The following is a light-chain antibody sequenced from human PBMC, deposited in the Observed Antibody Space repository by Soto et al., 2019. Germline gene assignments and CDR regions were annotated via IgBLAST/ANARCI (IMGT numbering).Light chain of an antibody. V-gene: IGLV2-14*01. J-gene: IGLJ1*01. CDR1: SSDVGGYNY. CDR2: EDN. CDR3: SSFTSSTTLYV. Sequence: QSALTQPASVSGSPGQSITISCTGISSDVGGYNYVSWYQQHPGKAPKLMIYEDNKRPSGVSNRFSGSKFGNTASLTISGLLAEDEADYYCSSFTSSTTLYVFGTGTKVTVL.